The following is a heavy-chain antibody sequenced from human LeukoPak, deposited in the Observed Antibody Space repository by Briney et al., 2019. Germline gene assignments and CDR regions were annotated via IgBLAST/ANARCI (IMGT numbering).Heavy chain of an antibody. CDR1: GYIFTSYD. D-gene: IGHD2-15*01. V-gene: IGHV1-18*01. CDR3: ARSMGRYCSGGSCYSGVTDY. CDR2: ISAYNGNT. Sequence: GASVKVSCKASGYIFTSYDINWVRQAPGQGLEWMGWISAYNGNTKYAQKIQGRVTMTTDTSTSTAYMELRSLRSDDTAVYYCARSMGRYCSGGSCYSGVTDYWGQGTLVTVSS. J-gene: IGHJ4*02.